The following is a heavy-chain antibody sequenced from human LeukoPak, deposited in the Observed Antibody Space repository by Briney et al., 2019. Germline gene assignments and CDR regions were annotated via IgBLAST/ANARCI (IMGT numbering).Heavy chain of an antibody. J-gene: IGHJ5*02. CDR2: IYGGGST. CDR1: TFTVSTNS. V-gene: IGHV3-53*01. Sequence: GGSLRLSCVASTFTVSTNSMSWVRQAPGKGLEWVSVIYGGGSTYYADSVEGRFTISRDNSKNTLYLQMNSLRAEDTAVYYCARDITSGTCDPWGQGTLVTVSS. CDR3: ARDITSGTCDP. D-gene: IGHD2-2*01.